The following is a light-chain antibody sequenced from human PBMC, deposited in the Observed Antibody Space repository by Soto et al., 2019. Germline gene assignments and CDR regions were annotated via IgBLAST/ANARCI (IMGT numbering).Light chain of an antibody. Sequence: DIVMTQSPDSLAVSLGERATINCKSSQNILYNSNKKNYLAWFQHKPGQPPKLLVYWASTRESGVPDRFSGSGSGTDFTLTISSLQAEDVAVYYCQQFYNIPFTFGPGTKVEIK. CDR1: QNILYNSNKKNY. J-gene: IGKJ3*01. CDR3: QQFYNIPFT. V-gene: IGKV4-1*01. CDR2: WAS.